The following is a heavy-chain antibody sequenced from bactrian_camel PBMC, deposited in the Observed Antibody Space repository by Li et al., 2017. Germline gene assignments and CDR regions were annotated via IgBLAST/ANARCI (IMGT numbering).Heavy chain of an antibody. Sequence: LVESGGGSVQAGGSLTLSCAASEFPWSSGSMGWFRQATGKEREGVATIYTGDGTTSYGDSVKGRFTISRDNAENTLYLQLDSLKTEDTAMYYCARTYGGTWSAYLYWGQGTQVTVS. CDR3: ARTYGGTWSAYLY. V-gene: IGHV3S31*01. CDR1: EFPWSSGS. D-gene: IGHD6*01. CDR2: IYTGDGTT. J-gene: IGHJ4*01.